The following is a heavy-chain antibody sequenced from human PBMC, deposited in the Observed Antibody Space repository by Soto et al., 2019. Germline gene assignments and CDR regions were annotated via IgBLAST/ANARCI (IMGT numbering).Heavy chain of an antibody. CDR1: GGSISSGGYY. Sequence: QVQLQESGPGLGKPSQTLSLTCTVSGGSISSGGYYWVWIRQHPCKGLEWIGYIYYSGSTYYNPSLKSRVTISVDTSKNQFSLKLSSVTAADTAVYYCARAGYDSSGYLDYWGQGTLVTVSS. V-gene: IGHV4-31*03. CDR3: ARAGYDSSGYLDY. CDR2: IYYSGST. J-gene: IGHJ4*02. D-gene: IGHD3-22*01.